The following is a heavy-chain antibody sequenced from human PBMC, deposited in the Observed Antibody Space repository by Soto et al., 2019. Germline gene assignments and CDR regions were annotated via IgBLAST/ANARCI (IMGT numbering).Heavy chain of an antibody. CDR3: ATAGSFRFDY. CDR2: INTDGSTI. CDR1: GFTFSTYW. Sequence: EVQLVESGGDLVQPGGSLRLSCAASGFTFSTYWMHWVRQAPGKGLVWVSRINTDGSTINYADSVKGRFTISRDNARNTLYLQMNSLRDEDTAVYYCATAGSFRFDYWGQGSLVTASS. J-gene: IGHJ4*02. V-gene: IGHV3-74*01. D-gene: IGHD3-16*02.